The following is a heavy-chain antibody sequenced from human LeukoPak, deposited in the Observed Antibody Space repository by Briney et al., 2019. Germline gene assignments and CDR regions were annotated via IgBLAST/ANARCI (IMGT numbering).Heavy chain of an antibody. J-gene: IGHJ6*03. CDR2: INTDGSST. CDR1: GLIFSSYW. Sequence: GGSLRLSCAASGLIFSSYWMHWVRQAPGKGLVWVSRINTDGSSTTYAASVKGRFTISRDDAKNTLYLQMNSLRAEDTAVYYCARVGYCSSTSCFTDYYYYMDVWGKGTTVTVSS. D-gene: IGHD2-2*02. CDR3: ARVGYCSSTSCFTDYYYYMDV. V-gene: IGHV3-74*01.